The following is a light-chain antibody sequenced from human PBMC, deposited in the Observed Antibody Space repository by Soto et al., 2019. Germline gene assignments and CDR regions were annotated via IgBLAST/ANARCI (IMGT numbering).Light chain of an antibody. V-gene: IGKV1-5*01. CDR1: QSISSW. Sequence: QMTQSPSTLSASVGDRVTITCRARQSISSWLAWYQQKPGKAPKLLIYDASSLETGVPSRFSGSGSGTDFTFTISSLQPEDIATYYCQQYDNLPTFGQGTRLEIK. CDR3: QQYDNLPT. CDR2: DAS. J-gene: IGKJ5*01.